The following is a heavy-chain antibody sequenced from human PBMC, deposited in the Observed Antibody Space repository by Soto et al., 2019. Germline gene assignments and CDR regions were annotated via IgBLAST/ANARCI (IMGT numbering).Heavy chain of an antibody. Sequence: QMQLVESGGGVVQPGRSLRLSCAASGFTFSRYGMHWVRQAPGKGLEWVAVISYDGGDKHYADSVKGRFTISRDNCKNTLYLQMNSLRAEDRAVYYCVKDADQGAASYYFDHWGQGTLVTVSS. V-gene: IGHV3-30*18. CDR1: GFTFSRYG. CDR2: ISYDGGDK. D-gene: IGHD6-25*01. J-gene: IGHJ4*02. CDR3: VKDADQGAASYYFDH.